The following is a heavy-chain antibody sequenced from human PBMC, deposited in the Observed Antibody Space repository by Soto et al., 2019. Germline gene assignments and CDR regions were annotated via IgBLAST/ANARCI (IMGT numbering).Heavy chain of an antibody. CDR1: GASISSSY. V-gene: IGHV4-59*01. J-gene: IGHJ4*02. CDR2: IFHSGTT. CDR3: ARGGNRYSSTSSGVGGSDY. D-gene: IGHD6-6*01. Sequence: SETLSLTCTVSGASISSSYWIWIRQPPGKGLEWIGYIFHSGTTNYNPSLKSRVTISVDTSKNQFSLNLSSLTTADTAVYFCARGGNRYSSTSSGVGGSDYWGQGTLVTVSS.